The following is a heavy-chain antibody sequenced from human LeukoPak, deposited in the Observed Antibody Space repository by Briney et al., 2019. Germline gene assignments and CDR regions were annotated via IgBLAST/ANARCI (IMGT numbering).Heavy chain of an antibody. J-gene: IGHJ4*02. V-gene: IGHV1-2*02. Sequence: ASVKVSCKASGYTFTDYNIHWVRQAPGQGLEWVGWIHPNTGATKYAQRFQGRVTLARDTSITTAYMELSRLASDDTAVYHCARDEGFYETSNFYVLDYWGQGTLVTVSS. CDR3: ARDEGFYETSNFYVLDY. CDR2: IHPNTGAT. D-gene: IGHD2/OR15-2a*01. CDR1: GYTFTDYN.